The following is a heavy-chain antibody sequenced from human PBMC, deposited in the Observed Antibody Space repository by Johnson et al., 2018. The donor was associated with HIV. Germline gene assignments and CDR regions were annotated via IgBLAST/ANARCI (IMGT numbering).Heavy chain of an antibody. V-gene: IGHV3-30*18. Sequence: QVQLVESGGGVVQPGRSLRLSCEASGFTFSSYGMHWVRQAPGKGLEWVALISYDGSNKYYVDSVKGRFTISRDNSKNTLYLQMNSLRSEDTAVYFCAKVNIAARWSDAFAKWGLGTVVTVSS. CDR3: AKVNIAARWSDAFAK. J-gene: IGHJ3*02. CDR1: GFTFSSYG. CDR2: ISYDGSNK. D-gene: IGHD6-6*01.